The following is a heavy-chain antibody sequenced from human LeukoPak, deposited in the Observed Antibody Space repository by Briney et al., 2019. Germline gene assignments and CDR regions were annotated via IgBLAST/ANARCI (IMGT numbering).Heavy chain of an antibody. Sequence: GGSLRLSCAASGFTFSNYWVHWVRQAPGKGLVWVSRINRDGSTTNYADSVKGRFTVSRDNAKNTLELQMNSPRAEDTAVYYCARDKKSGESSEIDYWGQGTLVTVSS. J-gene: IGHJ4*02. CDR3: ARDKKSGESSEIDY. D-gene: IGHD3-10*01. V-gene: IGHV3-74*01. CDR1: GFTFSNYW. CDR2: INRDGSTT.